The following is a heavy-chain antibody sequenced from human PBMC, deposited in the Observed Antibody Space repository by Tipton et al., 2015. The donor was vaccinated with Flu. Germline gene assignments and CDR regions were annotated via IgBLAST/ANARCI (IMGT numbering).Heavy chain of an antibody. CDR2: VHRTGSP. J-gene: IGHJ5*02. CDR1: GDSIGSGYF. CDR3: VRRDYSNYVSEPKNWFDP. D-gene: IGHD4-11*01. Sequence: TLSLTCSVSGDSIGSGYFWGWIRQPPGKGLEWIGNVHRTGSPYYNPSLRSRVIMTVDGAKNQFSLRLTSVTATDTAVYYCVRRDYSNYVSEPKNWFDPWGPGTLVTAPS. V-gene: IGHV4-38-2*01.